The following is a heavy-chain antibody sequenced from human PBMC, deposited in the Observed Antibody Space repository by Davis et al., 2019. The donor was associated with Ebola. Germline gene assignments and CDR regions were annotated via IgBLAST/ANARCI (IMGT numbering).Heavy chain of an antibody. CDR2: IKQDGSEK. Sequence: GESLKISCAASGFTFSSYWMSWVRQAPGKGLEWVANIKQDGSEKYYVDSVEGRFTISRDNAKNSLYLQMNSLRAEDTAVYYCARDWNDGGPAFDIWGQGTMVTVSS. J-gene: IGHJ3*02. D-gene: IGHD1-1*01. CDR3: ARDWNDGGPAFDI. V-gene: IGHV3-7*03. CDR1: GFTFSSYW.